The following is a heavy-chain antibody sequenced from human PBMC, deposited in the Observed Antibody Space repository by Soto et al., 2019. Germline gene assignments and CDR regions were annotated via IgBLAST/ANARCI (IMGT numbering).Heavy chain of an antibody. D-gene: IGHD5-12*01. CDR2: VSASGLNT. V-gene: IGHV3-23*01. Sequence: GGSLRLSCAASGLTFSTYAMAWVRQAPGKGLEWVSGVSASGLNTDYADPVKGRFYISRDNSKNTVSLHMNSLRAEDTAMYYCARKVMAARWADAFDIWGQGTMVTVSS. CDR1: GLTFSTYA. J-gene: IGHJ3*02. CDR3: ARKVMAARWADAFDI.